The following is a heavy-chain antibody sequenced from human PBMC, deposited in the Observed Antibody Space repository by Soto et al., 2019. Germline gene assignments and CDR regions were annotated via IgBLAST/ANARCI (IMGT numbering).Heavy chain of an antibody. CDR3: ARDQYYYDSSGYFQGWFDP. CDR1: GGSISSYY. D-gene: IGHD3-22*01. Sequence: PSETLSLTCTVSGGSISSYYWSWIRQPPGKGLEWIGYIYYSGSTNYNPSLKSRVTISVDTSKNQFSLKLSSVTAADTAVYYCARDQYYYDSSGYFQGWFDPWGQGTLVTSPQ. CDR2: IYYSGST. V-gene: IGHV4-59*01. J-gene: IGHJ5*02.